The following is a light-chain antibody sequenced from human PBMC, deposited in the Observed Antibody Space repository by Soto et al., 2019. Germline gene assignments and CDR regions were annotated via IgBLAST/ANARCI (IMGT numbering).Light chain of an antibody. CDR3: PQYNSWPRGT. CDR2: GAS. V-gene: IGKV3-15*01. CDR1: QSVNSN. Sequence: IMMTQSPVTLSVSPGERATLSCRASQSVNSNFAWYQQKPGQAPRLLIYGASTRAAGIPTRFRGSGSGTEFTLTISSLQSADSAIYFCPQYNSWPRGTFGPGTKVEIK. J-gene: IGKJ3*01.